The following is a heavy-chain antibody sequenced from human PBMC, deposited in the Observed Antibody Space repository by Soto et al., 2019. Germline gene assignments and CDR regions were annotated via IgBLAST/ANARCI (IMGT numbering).Heavy chain of an antibody. CDR2: INVGTGKT. V-gene: IGHV1-3*01. J-gene: IGHJ4*02. CDR1: GYTFSSSA. CDR3: AKSKGGWVPEF. Sequence: EASVKVSCKASGYTFSSSAMHWVRQAPGQSLEWMGWINVGTGKTEYSRRLQGRVTITKDTSASTADMELSGLTSEDTAVYYCAKSKGGWVPEFWGPGTLVTVSS. D-gene: IGHD6-19*01.